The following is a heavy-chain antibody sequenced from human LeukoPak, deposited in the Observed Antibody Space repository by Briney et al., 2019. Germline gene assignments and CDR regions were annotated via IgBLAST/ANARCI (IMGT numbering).Heavy chain of an antibody. J-gene: IGHJ4*02. D-gene: IGHD2-2*01. CDR1: GFTFSSFG. CDR3: ARPRGCSSNRCNNFDY. CDR2: MNEYGSDI. V-gene: IGHV3-7*01. Sequence: PGGSLRLSCAASGFTFSSFGMSWVRQAPGKGLEWVAKMNEYGSDIFYVDSVKGRFTISRDNAKNSLYLQMDSLRAEDTAVYYCARPRGCSSNRCNNFDYWGQGALVTVSS.